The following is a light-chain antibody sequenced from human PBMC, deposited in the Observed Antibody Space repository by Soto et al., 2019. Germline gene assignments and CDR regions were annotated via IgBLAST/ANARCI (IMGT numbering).Light chain of an antibody. CDR3: KQHGGSPIT. J-gene: IGKJ5*01. CDR1: QSVTTR. V-gene: IGKV3-20*01. Sequence: EIAMTPSSATKSVSPGERVTLSCRASQSVTTRLAWYQHKPGQAPTLLMSGAYNRASGVPVRFSGSGSGTDFTLTITRLEPEDFALYYWKQHGGSPITFGLGTRLEIK. CDR2: GAY.